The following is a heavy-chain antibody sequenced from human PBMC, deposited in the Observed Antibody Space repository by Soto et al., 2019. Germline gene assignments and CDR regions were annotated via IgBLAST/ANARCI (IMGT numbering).Heavy chain of an antibody. J-gene: IGHJ6*02. CDR1: VFAFSNVW. D-gene: IGHD6-6*01. V-gene: IGHV3-15*01. CDR3: TTGARQQLAPGDYYYYGMDV. Sequence: KTWGSLIISCASSVFAFSNVWMSWVRQAPGKGLDWVGRIKPKTDGGTTDYAAPVKGRFTISRDDSKNTLFLQMNSLQTEDTALYHCTTGARQQLAPGDYYYYGMDVWGQGTTVTVSS. CDR2: IKPKTDGGTT.